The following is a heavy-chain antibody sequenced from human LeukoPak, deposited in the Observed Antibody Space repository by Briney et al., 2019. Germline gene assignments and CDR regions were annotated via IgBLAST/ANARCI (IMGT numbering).Heavy chain of an antibody. CDR3: ARGEVAYSSSSFDY. V-gene: IGHV3-53*05. CDR2: IYSGGST. Sequence: PGGSLRLSCAASGFTVSSNYMSWVRQAPGKGLEWVSVIYSGGSTYYADSVKGRFTISRDNSKNTLYLQMNSLRAEDTAVYYCARGEVAYSSSSFDYWGQGTLVTVSS. CDR1: GFTVSSNY. D-gene: IGHD6-13*01. J-gene: IGHJ4*02.